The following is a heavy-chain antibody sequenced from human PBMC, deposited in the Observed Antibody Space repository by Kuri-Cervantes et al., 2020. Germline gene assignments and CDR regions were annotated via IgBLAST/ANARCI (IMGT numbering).Heavy chain of an antibody. CDR2: INHSGST. CDR3: ATSSRNAFDI. D-gene: IGHD6-13*01. CDR1: GGSFSGYY. V-gene: IGHV4-34*01. J-gene: IGHJ3*02. Sequence: SETLSLTCAVYGGSFSGYYWSWIRQPPGKGLEWIGEINHSGSTNYNPYLKSRVTISVDTSKNQFSLRLSSVTAADTAVYYCATSSRNAFDIWGQGTMVTVSS.